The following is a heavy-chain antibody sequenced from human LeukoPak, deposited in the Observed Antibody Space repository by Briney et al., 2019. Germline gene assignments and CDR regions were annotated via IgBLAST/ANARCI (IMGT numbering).Heavy chain of an antibody. J-gene: IGHJ4*02. Sequence: SETLSLTCTVSGGSISSSSYYWGWTRQPPGKGLEWIGSIYYSGSTYYNPSLKSRVTISVDTSKNQFSLKLSSVTAADTAVYYCARDDSGSYHLDYWGQGTLVTVSS. D-gene: IGHD1-26*01. CDR1: GGSISSSSYY. V-gene: IGHV4-39*07. CDR3: ARDDSGSYHLDY. CDR2: IYYSGST.